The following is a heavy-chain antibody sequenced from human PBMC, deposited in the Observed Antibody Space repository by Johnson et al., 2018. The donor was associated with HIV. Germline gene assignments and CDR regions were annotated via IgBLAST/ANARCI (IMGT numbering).Heavy chain of an antibody. J-gene: IGHJ3*02. CDR3: GRPRIQLWSLDAFDI. D-gene: IGHD5-18*01. V-gene: IGHV3-30*09. CDR2: ISHDGSNK. Sequence: QVQLVESGGGVVQPGRSLRLSCAASGFTFSSYAIHWVRQAPGKGLEWVAVISHDGSNKNYADSVRGRFAISRDNSKNTLYLQMNSLRGEDTAVYYCGRPRIQLWSLDAFDIWGQGTMVTVSS. CDR1: GFTFSSYA.